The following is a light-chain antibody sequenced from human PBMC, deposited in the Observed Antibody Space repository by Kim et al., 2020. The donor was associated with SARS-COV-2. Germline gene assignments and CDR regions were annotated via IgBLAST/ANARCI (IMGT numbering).Light chain of an antibody. CDR3: QQYGSSPLT. J-gene: IGKJ4*01. Sequence: EIVLTQSHGTLSLSPGERATLSCRASQSVSSSYLAWYQQKPGQAPRLLIYDASSRATGIPDRFSGSGSGTDFTLTISRLEPEDFAVYYCQQYGSSPLTFGGGTKVDIK. CDR2: DAS. V-gene: IGKV3-20*01. CDR1: QSVSSSY.